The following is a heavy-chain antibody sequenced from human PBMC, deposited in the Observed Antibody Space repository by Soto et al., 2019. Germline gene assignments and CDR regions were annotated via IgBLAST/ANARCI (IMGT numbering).Heavy chain of an antibody. CDR3: GSLEGLATISYYFDY. CDR1: DDSINSDKYY. Sequence: SETLSLTCSVSDDSINSDKYYRGWIRQPPGKGLEWIGSVYYRGTTYYNPSLQSRVTISLDKSRNQFSLKLISLSATDTAVYYWGSLEGLATISYYFDYPGQGARVNLPS. V-gene: IGHV4-39*01. J-gene: IGHJ4*02. D-gene: IGHD3-9*01. CDR2: VYYRGTT.